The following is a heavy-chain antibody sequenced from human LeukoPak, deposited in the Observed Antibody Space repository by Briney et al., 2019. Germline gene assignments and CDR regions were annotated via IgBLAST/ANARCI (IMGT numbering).Heavy chain of an antibody. Sequence: SETLSLTCAVSGGSVSSGSYYWSWIRQPPGKGLEWIGYIYYSGSTNYNPSLKSRVTISVDTSKNQFSLKLSSVTAADTAVYYCARDIDYWGQGTLVTVSS. CDR2: IYYSGST. CDR3: ARDIDY. J-gene: IGHJ4*02. V-gene: IGHV4-61*01. CDR1: GGSVSSGSYY.